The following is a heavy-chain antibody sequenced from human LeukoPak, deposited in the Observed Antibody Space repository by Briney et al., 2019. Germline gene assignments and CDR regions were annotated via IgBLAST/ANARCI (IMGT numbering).Heavy chain of an antibody. D-gene: IGHD6-19*01. CDR2: ISGSGGST. J-gene: IGHJ5*02. CDR3: AKDIGSAAVAGTPTGWFDP. V-gene: IGHV3-23*01. CDR1: GFTFSSYA. Sequence: GGSLRLSCAASGFTFSSYAMSWVRQAPGKGLEWVSAISGSGGSTYYADSVKGRFTISRDNSKNTLYQQMNSLRAEDTAVYYCAKDIGSAAVAGTPTGWFDPWGQGTLVTVSS.